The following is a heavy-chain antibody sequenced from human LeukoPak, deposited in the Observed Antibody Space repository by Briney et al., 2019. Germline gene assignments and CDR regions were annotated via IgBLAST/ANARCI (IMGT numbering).Heavy chain of an antibody. CDR2: ISSSSSTI. Sequence: GGSLRLSCAASGFTFSSYSMNWGRQAPGKGLEWVSYISSSSSTIYYADSVKGRFTISRDNAKNSLYLQMNSLRDEDTAVYYCARDPYSSGWYPYYFDYWGQGTLVTVSS. V-gene: IGHV3-48*02. CDR3: ARDPYSSGWYPYYFDY. D-gene: IGHD6-19*01. CDR1: GFTFSSYS. J-gene: IGHJ4*02.